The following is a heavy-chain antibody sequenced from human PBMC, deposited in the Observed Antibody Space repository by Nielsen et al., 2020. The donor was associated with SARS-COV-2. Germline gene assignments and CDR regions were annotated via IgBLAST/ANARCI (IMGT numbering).Heavy chain of an antibody. CDR1: GFTFGDYA. CDR3: ARDQYSGSYPYYYYYGMDV. V-gene: IGHV3-49*03. CDR2: IRSKAYGGTT. D-gene: IGHD1-26*01. Sequence: GGSLRLSCTASGFTFGDYAMSWFRQAPGKGLEWVGFIRSKAYGGTTEYAASVKGRFTISRDDSKSIAYLQMNSLKTEDTAVYYCARDQYSGSYPYYYYYGMDVWGQGTTVTVSS. J-gene: IGHJ6*02.